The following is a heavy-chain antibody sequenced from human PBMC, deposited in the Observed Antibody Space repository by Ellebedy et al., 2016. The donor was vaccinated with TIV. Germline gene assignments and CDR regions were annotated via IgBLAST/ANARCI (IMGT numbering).Heavy chain of an antibody. CDR1: RGTFSSYA. CDR2: IIPIFGTA. CDR3: ARVAGSSYGWFDP. J-gene: IGHJ5*02. V-gene: IGHV1-69*13. D-gene: IGHD1-26*01. Sequence: SVKVSXKASRGTFSSYAISWVRQAPGQGLEWMGGIIPIFGTANYAQKFQGRVTITADESTSTAYMELSSLRSDDTAVYYCARVAGSSYGWFDPWGQGTLVTVSS.